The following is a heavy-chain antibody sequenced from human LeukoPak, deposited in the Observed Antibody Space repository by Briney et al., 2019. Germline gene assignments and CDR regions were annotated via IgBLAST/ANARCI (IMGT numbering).Heavy chain of an antibody. V-gene: IGHV4-61*02. CDR2: IYTSGST. D-gene: IGHD4-23*01. CDR1: GGSISSGSYY. Sequence: SETLSLTCTVSGGSISSGSYYWSWIRQPAGKGLEWIGRIYTSGSTNYNPSLKSRVTISVDTSKDQFSLKLSSVTAADTAVYYCAGRTVVFDYWGQGTLVTVSS. CDR3: AGRTVVFDY. J-gene: IGHJ4*02.